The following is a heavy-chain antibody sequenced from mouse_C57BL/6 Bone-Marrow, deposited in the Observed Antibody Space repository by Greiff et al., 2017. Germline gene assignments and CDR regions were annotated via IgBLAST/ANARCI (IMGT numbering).Heavy chain of an antibody. V-gene: IGHV1-64*01. CDR1: GYTFTSYW. J-gene: IGHJ2*01. CDR3: ARDDGYYDY. CDR2: IHPNSGST. Sequence: VQLQQSGAELVKPGASVKLSCKASGYTFTSYWMHWVKQRPGQGLEWIGMIHPNSGSTNYNEKFKSKATLTVDKSSTTAYMQRSSVTYEDAAVYYCARDDGYYDYWGQGTTLTVSS. D-gene: IGHD2-3*01.